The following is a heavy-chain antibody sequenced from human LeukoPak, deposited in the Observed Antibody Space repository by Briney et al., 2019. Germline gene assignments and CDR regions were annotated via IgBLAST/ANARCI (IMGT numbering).Heavy chain of an antibody. CDR1: GFTFSDDW. D-gene: IGHD2/OR15-2a*01. V-gene: IGHV3-15*01. CDR2: IKARTADGTT. Sequence: GGSLRLSCAASGFTFSDDWMHWVRQAPGKGPEWVGHIKARTADGTTEYAAPVGGRFTISRDDTRRILYLQMNNLKTEETALVNFTTGQYGPWGLGRPVTLPS. J-gene: IGHJ5*02. CDR3: TTGQYGP.